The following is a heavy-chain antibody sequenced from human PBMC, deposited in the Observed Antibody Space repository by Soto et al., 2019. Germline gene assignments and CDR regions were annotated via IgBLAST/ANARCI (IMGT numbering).Heavy chain of an antibody. Sequence: GSSVKVSCKASGYTFNSYYMHWVRQAPGQGVEWMGIINPSGGSTSYAQKFQGRVTMTRDTSTSTAYMELSSLRSEATAAYYSARVGGCRKANKIVGVVITDDAFDIWGQGTMVTVSS. CDR3: ARVGGCRKANKIVGVVITDDAFDI. J-gene: IGHJ3*02. CDR2: INPSGGST. D-gene: IGHD3-3*01. V-gene: IGHV1-46*02. CDR1: GYTFNSYY.